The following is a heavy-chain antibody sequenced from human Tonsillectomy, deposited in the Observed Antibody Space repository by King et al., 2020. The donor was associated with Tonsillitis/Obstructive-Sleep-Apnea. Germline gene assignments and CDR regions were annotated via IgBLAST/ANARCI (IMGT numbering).Heavy chain of an antibody. J-gene: IGHJ4*02. Sequence: LVESGGGLVQPGGSLRLSCAVSGFTVSSNYMSWVRQAPGKGLEWVSVIYSDGSTYYADSVKGRFTISRDNSKNTLYLQMNSLRAEDTAVYYCANMAGITGLDVDYWGQGTLVTVSS. CDR1: GFTVSSNY. CDR3: ANMAGITGLDVDY. V-gene: IGHV3-66*01. D-gene: IGHD1-14*01. CDR2: IYSDGST.